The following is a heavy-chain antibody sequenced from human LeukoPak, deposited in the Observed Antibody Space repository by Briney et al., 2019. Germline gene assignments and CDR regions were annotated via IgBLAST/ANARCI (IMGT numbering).Heavy chain of an antibody. J-gene: IGHJ6*03. V-gene: IGHV4-4*07. CDR3: AREGSVVVTDNYYMGV. Sequence: SETLSLTCTVSGGSISSYYWSWIRQSAGKGLEWIGRIYTSGSTNYNPSLKSRVTMSVDTSKNQFSLKLSSVTAADTAVYYCAREGSVVVTDNYYMGVWGKGTTVT. D-gene: IGHD2-21*02. CDR1: GGSISSYY. CDR2: IYTSGST.